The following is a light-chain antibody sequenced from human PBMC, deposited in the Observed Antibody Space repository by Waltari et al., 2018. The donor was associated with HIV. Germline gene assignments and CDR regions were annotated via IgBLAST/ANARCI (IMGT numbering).Light chain of an antibody. CDR3: QTWDTTTVV. V-gene: IGLV3-1*01. CDR1: QFGGSY. Sequence: YVLHPPTSLSVSPEQTASLTCTGSQFGGSYVCWYQQKPGQSPVLVIYQDTKRPPGIPERFSGSNSGNTATLTISGTQAMDEADYYCQTWDTTTVVFGGGTKLTVL. CDR2: QDT. J-gene: IGLJ2*01.